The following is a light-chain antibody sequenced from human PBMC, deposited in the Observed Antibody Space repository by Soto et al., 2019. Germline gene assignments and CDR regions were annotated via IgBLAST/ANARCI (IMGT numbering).Light chain of an antibody. CDR3: QQYGSSGT. Sequence: DIVMTHSPDSLAVSLGERATINCKPSQSVLYSSNNKNYLAWYQQKPGQPPKALIYWASTRESGVPDRFSGSGSGTDFTLTISRLEPEDFAVYYCQQYGSSGTFGQGTKVDIK. J-gene: IGKJ1*01. V-gene: IGKV4-1*01. CDR1: QSVLYSSNNKNY. CDR2: WAS.